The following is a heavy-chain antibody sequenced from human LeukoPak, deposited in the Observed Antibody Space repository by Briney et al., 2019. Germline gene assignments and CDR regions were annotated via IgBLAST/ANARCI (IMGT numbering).Heavy chain of an antibody. CDR2: FYSGGST. D-gene: IGHD5-18*01. Sequence: GGSLRLSCAASGFTVSRNHMSWVRQAPGKGLEWVSVFYSGGSTYYADSVKGRFTVSRDNSKNTLYLQMNSLRAEDTAVYYCARVPEGSGSYGSDWGQGTLVPVSS. CDR1: GFTVSRNH. CDR3: ARVPEGSGSYGSD. J-gene: IGHJ4*02. V-gene: IGHV3-53*01.